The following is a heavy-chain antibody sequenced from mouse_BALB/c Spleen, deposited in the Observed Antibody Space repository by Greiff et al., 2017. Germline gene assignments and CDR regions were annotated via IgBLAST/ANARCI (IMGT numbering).Heavy chain of an antibody. V-gene: IGHV6-6*02. D-gene: IGHD3-1*01. Sequence: EVHLVESGGGLVQPGGSMKLSCVASGFTFSNYWMNWVRQSPETGLEWVAEIRLKSNNYATHYAESVKGRFTISRDDSKSSVYLQMNNLRAEDTGIYYCTRQLGLFAYWGQGTLVTVSA. CDR1: GFTFSNYW. J-gene: IGHJ3*01. CDR2: IRLKSNNYAT. CDR3: TRQLGLFAY.